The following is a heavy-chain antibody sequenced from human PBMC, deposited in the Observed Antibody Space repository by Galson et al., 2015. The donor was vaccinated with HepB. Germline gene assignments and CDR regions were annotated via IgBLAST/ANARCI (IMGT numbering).Heavy chain of an antibody. V-gene: IGHV1-69*13. CDR3: ARVATYYYDSSGYHFDY. J-gene: IGHJ4*02. Sequence: SVKVSCKASGGIFSSYAINWVRQAPGQGLEWMGGIIPIFGTANYAQKFQGRVTITADESTSTAYMELSSLRSEDTAVYYCARVATYYYDSSGYHFDYWGQGTLVTVSS. CDR1: GGIFSSYA. CDR2: IIPIFGTA. D-gene: IGHD3-22*01.